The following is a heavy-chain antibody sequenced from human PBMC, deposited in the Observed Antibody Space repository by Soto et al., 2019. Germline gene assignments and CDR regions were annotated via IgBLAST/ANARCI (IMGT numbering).Heavy chain of an antibody. CDR3: AGTYYCDSSAGAFDI. D-gene: IGHD3-22*01. CDR2: INPSGGST. J-gene: IGHJ3*02. Sequence: ASVKVSCKASGYTFTSYYMHWVRQAPGQGLEWMGIINPSGGSTSYAQKFQGRVTMTRDTSTSTVYMELSSLRSEDTAVYYCAGTYYCDSSAGAFDIWGQGTMVTVSS. V-gene: IGHV1-46*01. CDR1: GYTFTSYY.